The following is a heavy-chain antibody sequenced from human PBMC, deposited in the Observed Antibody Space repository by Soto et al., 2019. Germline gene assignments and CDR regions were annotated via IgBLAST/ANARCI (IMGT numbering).Heavy chain of an antibody. CDR2: INPDTGDT. V-gene: IGHV1-2*02. D-gene: IGHD1-1*01. Sequence: ASVKVSCKASGGTFSSYAISWVRQAPGQGLEWMGWINPDTGDTRSVRKFQGRVTMTRDTSNTTVYMVLSRLTTDDTAVYYCARGPYKNWFAPWGQGTLVTVSS. CDR1: GGTFSSYA. J-gene: IGHJ5*02. CDR3: ARGPYKNWFAP.